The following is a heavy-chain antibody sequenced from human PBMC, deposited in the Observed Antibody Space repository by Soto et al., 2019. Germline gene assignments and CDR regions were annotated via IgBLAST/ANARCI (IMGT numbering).Heavy chain of an antibody. CDR3: ARDMAYDGSGYSIDY. CDR2: IYYSGST. J-gene: IGHJ4*02. CDR1: GGSISSGGYY. D-gene: IGHD3-22*01. Sequence: TSETLSLTCTVSGGSISSGGYYWSWIRQHPGKGLEWIGYIYYSGSTYYNPSLKSRVTISVDTSKNQFSLKLSSVTAADTAVYYCARDMAYDGSGYSIDYWGQGTLVTVSS. V-gene: IGHV4-31*03.